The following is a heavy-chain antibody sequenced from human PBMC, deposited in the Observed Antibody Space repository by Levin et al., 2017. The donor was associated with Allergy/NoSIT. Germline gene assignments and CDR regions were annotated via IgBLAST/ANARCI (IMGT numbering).Heavy chain of an antibody. J-gene: IGHJ6*03. Sequence: GESLKISCVVSGFTFSSHWMHWVRQAPGKGLVWLSRINSDGIATNYADSVKGRFTISRDNAKYTLYLQMNSLRAEDTAVYYCARDGVDIVTTINYYYYYYMDVWGKGTTVTVSS. CDR1: GFTFSSHW. V-gene: IGHV3-74*01. CDR2: INSDGIAT. CDR3: ARDGVDIVTTINYYYYYYMDV. D-gene: IGHD5-12*01.